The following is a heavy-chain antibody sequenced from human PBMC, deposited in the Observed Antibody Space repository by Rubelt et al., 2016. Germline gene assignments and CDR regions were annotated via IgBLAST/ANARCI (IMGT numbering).Heavy chain of an antibody. Sequence: AGRSLRLSCAASGFTFSSYGMHWVRQAPGKGLEWVAVISYDGSNKYYADSVKGRFTISRDNSKNTLYLQMNSLTAEDTALYYCTKWAGSYTSGRWTDSWGQGTLVTVSS. CDR1: GFTFSSYG. D-gene: IGHD3-10*01. CDR3: TKWAGSYTSGRWTDS. J-gene: IGHJ5*01. V-gene: IGHV3-30*18. CDR2: ISYDGSNK.